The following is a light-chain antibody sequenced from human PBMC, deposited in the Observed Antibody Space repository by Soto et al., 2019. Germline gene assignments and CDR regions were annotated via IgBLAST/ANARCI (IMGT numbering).Light chain of an antibody. V-gene: IGKV3-20*01. CDR2: QTS. CDR1: QSVSNNY. Sequence: VGVPRSPAPVSRSIGTEPQIACKASQSVSNNYLAWYQQKPGQAPRLLIYQTSIRAAGIPSRFSASGTGTNFTLTIIFGQPEDFAVYYGQQYGSSQVLGGGTKVDIK. CDR3: QQYGSSQV. J-gene: IGKJ4*02.